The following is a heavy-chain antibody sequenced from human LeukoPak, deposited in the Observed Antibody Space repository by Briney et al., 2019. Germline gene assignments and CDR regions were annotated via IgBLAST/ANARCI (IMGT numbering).Heavy chain of an antibody. Sequence: GGSLRLSCAASGFTLSNYWMTWVRRAPGKGPEWVANIRRDGSETHYVDSVMGRFTISRDNAKNSLYLQMNSLRAEDTAVYYCARDDTHYGSSGSFYDAFDIWGQGTMVTVSS. CDR2: IRRDGSET. D-gene: IGHD3-22*01. J-gene: IGHJ3*02. CDR1: GFTLSNYW. V-gene: IGHV3-7*01. CDR3: ARDDTHYGSSGSFYDAFDI.